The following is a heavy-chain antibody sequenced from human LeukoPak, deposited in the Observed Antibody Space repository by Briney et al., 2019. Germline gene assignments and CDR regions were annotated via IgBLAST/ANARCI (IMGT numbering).Heavy chain of an antibody. D-gene: IGHD5-12*01. CDR3: ARETHSGYLPNYCYYYYMDV. CDR2: ISAYNGNT. V-gene: IGHV1-18*01. Sequence: ASVKVSCKASGYTFTSYGISWVRQAPGQGLEWMGWISAYNGNTNYAQKLQGRVTMTTDTSTCTAYMKLRSLRSNDTAVYYCARETHSGYLPNYCYYYYMDVWGKGTTVTVSS. J-gene: IGHJ6*03. CDR1: GYTFTSYG.